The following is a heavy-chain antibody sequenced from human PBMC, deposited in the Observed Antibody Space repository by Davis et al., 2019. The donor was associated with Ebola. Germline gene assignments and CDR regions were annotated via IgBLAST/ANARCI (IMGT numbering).Heavy chain of an antibody. Sequence: PGGSLRLSCVGSGFTFSTFAMHWVRQAPGKGLEWVALISYDGNKEFYTDSVKGRFTISRDNSKNSLYLQMNSLRAEDTATYYCAKMQGYMDVWGKGTTVTVSS. J-gene: IGHJ6*03. D-gene: IGHD5-24*01. CDR2: ISYDGNKE. CDR1: GFTFSTFA. CDR3: AKMQGYMDV. V-gene: IGHV3-30-3*01.